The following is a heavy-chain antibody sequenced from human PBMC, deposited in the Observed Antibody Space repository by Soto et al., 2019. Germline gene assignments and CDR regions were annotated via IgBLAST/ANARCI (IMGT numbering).Heavy chain of an antibody. CDR3: ARGAAYDFWSGYYNY. V-gene: IGHV4-61*01. CDR2: TYYSGST. CDR1: GASVTSSTYY. J-gene: IGHJ4*02. D-gene: IGHD3-3*01. Sequence: LSLTCSVSGASVTSSTYYWGWLRQPPGKGLEWIGYTYYSGSTRYSPSLRSRVTISIDASKNQFSLILSSVTAADTAVYYCARGAAYDFWSGYYNYWGQGTLVTVSS.